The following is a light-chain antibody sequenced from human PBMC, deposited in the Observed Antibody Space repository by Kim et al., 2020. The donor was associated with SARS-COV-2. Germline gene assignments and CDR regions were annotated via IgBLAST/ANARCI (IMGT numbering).Light chain of an antibody. CDR3: QSYDSSLSGVV. V-gene: IGLV1-40*01. J-gene: IGLJ2*01. Sequence: RVTISCTESSSKIGAGYDVHWYQQLPGTAPKLLIYGNSNRPSGVPDRFSGSKSGTSASLAITGLQAEDEADYYCQSYDSSLSGVVFGGGTQLTVL. CDR1: SSKIGAGYD. CDR2: GNS.